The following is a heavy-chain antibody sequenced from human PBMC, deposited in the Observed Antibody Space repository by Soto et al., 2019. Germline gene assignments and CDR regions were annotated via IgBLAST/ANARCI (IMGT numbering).Heavy chain of an antibody. CDR2: IYYSGST. D-gene: IGHD6-13*01. V-gene: IGHV4-59*12. J-gene: IGHJ6*02. CDR1: GGSISSYY. CDR3: TRGVWQQLVGNGMDV. Sequence: SETLSLTCTVSGGSISSYYWSWIRQPPGKGLEWIGYIYYSGSTNYNPSLKSRVTISVDTSKNQFSLKLSSVTPADTAVYYCTRGVWQQLVGNGMDVWGQGTTVTVSS.